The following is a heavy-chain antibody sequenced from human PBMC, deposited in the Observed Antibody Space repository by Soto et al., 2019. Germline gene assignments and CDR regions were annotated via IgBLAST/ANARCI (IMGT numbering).Heavy chain of an antibody. D-gene: IGHD2-15*01. V-gene: IGHV2-70*11. Sequence: GSGPTLVNPTQTLTLTCTFSGFSLSTSGMCVSWIRQPPGKALEWLARIDWDDDKYYSTSLKTRLTISKDTSKNQVVLTMTNMDPVDTATYYCARIRRYFSGGSCNAISYYYYYYMDVWGKGTTVTVSS. CDR2: IDWDDDK. CDR1: GFSLSTSGMC. J-gene: IGHJ6*03. CDR3: ARIRRYFSGGSCNAISYYYYYYMDV.